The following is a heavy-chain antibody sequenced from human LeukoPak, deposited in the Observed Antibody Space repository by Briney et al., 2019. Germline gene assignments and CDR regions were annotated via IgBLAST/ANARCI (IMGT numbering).Heavy chain of an antibody. Sequence: GGSLRLSCAASGFTLSSYGMHWVRQAPGKGLDWVAFISYDGSNKYYADSRTGRFTISRDNSQNTLYLQMTRLRAEDTAGYYCAKRCGSGSYYSGRFDPWGQGTLVTVSS. V-gene: IGHV3-30*18. J-gene: IGHJ5*02. CDR3: AKRCGSGSYYSGRFDP. D-gene: IGHD3-10*01. CDR1: GFTLSSYG. CDR2: ISYDGSNK.